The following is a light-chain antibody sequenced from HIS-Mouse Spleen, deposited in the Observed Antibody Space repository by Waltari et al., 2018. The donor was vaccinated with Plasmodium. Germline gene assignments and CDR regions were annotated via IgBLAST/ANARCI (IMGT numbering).Light chain of an antibody. V-gene: IGLV3-10*01. Sequence: SYELTQPPSLSVSPGQTARITCYVDSLPKKSAYWYQQKSGQAPVLVIYEDSKRPSGIPERFSGSSSGTMATLTISGAQVEDEADYYCYSTDSSGNHRVFGGGTKLTVL. CDR1: SLPKKS. J-gene: IGLJ3*02. CDR3: YSTDSSGNHRV. CDR2: EDS.